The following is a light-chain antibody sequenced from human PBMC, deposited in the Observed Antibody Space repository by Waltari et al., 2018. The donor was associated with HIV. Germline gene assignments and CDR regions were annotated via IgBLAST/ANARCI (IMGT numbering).Light chain of an antibody. CDR2: GNT. Sequence: QSVLTQPPSVSGAPGQNVTVSCTWRSSPIGTHYDVHWYQFLPGEVPKLLIYGNTIRPAGVPGRFSGSSSGTSASLAITGLQPADEADYYCQSYDNTVNGWVFGGGTRVTV. CDR1: SSPIGTHYD. CDR3: QSYDNTVNGWV. V-gene: IGLV1-40*01. J-gene: IGLJ3*02.